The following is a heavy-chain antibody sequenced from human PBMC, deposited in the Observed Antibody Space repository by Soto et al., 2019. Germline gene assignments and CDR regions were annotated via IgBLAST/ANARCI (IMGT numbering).Heavy chain of an antibody. CDR2: IKSKTDGGTT. J-gene: IGHJ6*02. CDR1: GFTFSNAW. Sequence: GGSLRLSCAASGFTFSNAWMNWVRQAPGKGLEWVGRIKSKTDGGTTDYAAPVKGRFTISRDDSKNTLYLQMNSLKTEDTAVYYCTTGVEYNWNYVSYYYYGMDVWGQGTTVTVSS. V-gene: IGHV3-15*07. D-gene: IGHD1-7*01. CDR3: TTGVEYNWNYVSYYYYGMDV.